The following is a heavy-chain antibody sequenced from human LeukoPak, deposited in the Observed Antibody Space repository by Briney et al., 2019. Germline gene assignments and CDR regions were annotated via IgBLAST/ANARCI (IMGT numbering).Heavy chain of an antibody. V-gene: IGHV3-53*01. J-gene: IGHJ4*02. CDR1: GFTFSSNY. Sequence: GGSLRLSCAASGFTFSSNYMSWVRQAPGKGLEWVSVIYSGGSTYYADSVKGRFTISRDNSKNTLYLQMNSLRAEDTAVYYCARDSGRGSGSYFVLFGYWGQGTLVTVSS. CDR3: ARDSGRGSGSYFVLFGY. CDR2: IYSGGST. D-gene: IGHD1-26*01.